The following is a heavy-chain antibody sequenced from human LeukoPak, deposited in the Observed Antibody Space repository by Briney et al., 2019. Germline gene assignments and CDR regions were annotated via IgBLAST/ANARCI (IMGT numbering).Heavy chain of an antibody. V-gene: IGHV4-30-2*03. CDR1: GFTFSSSA. J-gene: IGHJ4*02. CDR2: IYYSGST. CDR3: ARVTSGIAVAEVDY. Sequence: LRLSCAASGFTFSSSAMSWVRQVPGKGLEWIGSIYYSGSTYYNPSLKSRVTISVDTSKNQFSLKLSSVTAADTAVYYCARVTSGIAVAEVDYWGQGTLVTVSS. D-gene: IGHD6-19*01.